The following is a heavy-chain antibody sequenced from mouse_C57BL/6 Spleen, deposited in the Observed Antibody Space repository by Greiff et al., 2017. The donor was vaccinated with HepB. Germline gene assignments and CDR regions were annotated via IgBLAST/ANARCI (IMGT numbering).Heavy chain of an antibody. CDR2: INPNNGGT. CDR1: GYTFTDYY. J-gene: IGHJ4*01. Sequence: VQLQQSGPELVKPGASVKISCKASGYTFTDYYMNWVKQSHGKSLEWIGDINPNNGGTSYNQKFKGKATLTVDKSSSTAYMELRSLTSEDSAVYYCANGDGYPYYYAMDYWGQGTSVTVSS. D-gene: IGHD2-3*01. CDR3: ANGDGYPYYYAMDY. V-gene: IGHV1-26*01.